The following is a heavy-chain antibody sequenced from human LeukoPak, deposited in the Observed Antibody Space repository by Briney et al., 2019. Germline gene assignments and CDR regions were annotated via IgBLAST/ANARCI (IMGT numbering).Heavy chain of an antibody. J-gene: IGHJ4*02. CDR1: GFTFSSYG. CDR2: IWYDGSNK. V-gene: IGHV3-33*01. D-gene: IGHD3-22*01. CDR3: ARDHRLYYYDSSGCGY. Sequence: PGRSLRLSCAASGFTFSSYGMHWVRQAPGKGLEWVAVIWYDGSNKYYADSVKGRFTISRDNSKSTLYLQMNSLRAEDTAVYYCARDHRLYYYDSSGCGYWGQGTLVTVSS.